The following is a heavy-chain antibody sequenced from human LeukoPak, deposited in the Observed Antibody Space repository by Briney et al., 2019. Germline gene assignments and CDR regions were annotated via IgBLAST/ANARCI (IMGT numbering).Heavy chain of an antibody. CDR3: ARGAYGDY. CDR2: ISSSSSTI. J-gene: IGHJ4*02. CDR1: GFTFSSYS. D-gene: IGHD4-17*01. Sequence: GGSLRLSCAASGFTFSSYSMNWVRQAPGKGLEWVSYISSSSSTIYYADSVKGRFTISRDNAKDSLYLQMNSLRAEDTAVYYCARGAYGDYWGQGTLVTVSS. V-gene: IGHV3-48*01.